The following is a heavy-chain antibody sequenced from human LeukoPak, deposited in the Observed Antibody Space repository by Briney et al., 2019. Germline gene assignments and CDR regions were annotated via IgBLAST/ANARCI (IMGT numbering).Heavy chain of an antibody. V-gene: IGHV1-8*01. CDR2: INPNSGNT. J-gene: IGHJ4*02. CDR1: GYPFTTHD. CDR3: ARGVPTLWNGYFTEFDH. D-gene: IGHD3-3*01. Sequence: ASVKVSCTASGYPFTTHDITWVRQAPGQGLQWLGWINPNSGNTDYAQKSQDRVFMTTDSSINTAYLELRSLKSEDTAVYYCARGVPTLWNGYFTEFDHWGQGTLVTVSS.